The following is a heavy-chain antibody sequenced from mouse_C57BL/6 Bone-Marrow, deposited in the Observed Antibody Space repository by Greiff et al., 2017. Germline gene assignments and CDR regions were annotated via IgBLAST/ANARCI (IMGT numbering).Heavy chain of an antibody. Sequence: VQLQQSGPELVKPGASVKISCKASGYTFTDYYMNWVKQSHGKSLEWIGDINPNNGGTSYNQKFKGKATLTVDKSSSTDYMELRSLTSEDSAVYYCARREYDCYYQYAMDYCGQGTSGTVSS. V-gene: IGHV1-26*01. J-gene: IGHJ4*01. D-gene: IGHD2-3*01. CDR3: ARREYDCYYQYAMDY. CDR2: INPNNGGT. CDR1: GYTFTDYY.